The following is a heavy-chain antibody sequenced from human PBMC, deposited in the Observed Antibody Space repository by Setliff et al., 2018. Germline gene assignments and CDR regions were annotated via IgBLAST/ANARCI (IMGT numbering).Heavy chain of an antibody. Sequence: SETLSLTCTVSGGSISSYYWSWIRQPPGKGLEWIGYIYTSGSTNYNPSLKSRVTISVDTSKNQFSLKLSSVTAADTAVYYCARAGYYYDSSGQYRVYYYYMDVWGKGATVTVSS. CDR1: GGSISSYY. J-gene: IGHJ6*03. D-gene: IGHD3-22*01. CDR2: IYTSGST. V-gene: IGHV4-4*08. CDR3: ARAGYYYDSSGQYRVYYYYMDV.